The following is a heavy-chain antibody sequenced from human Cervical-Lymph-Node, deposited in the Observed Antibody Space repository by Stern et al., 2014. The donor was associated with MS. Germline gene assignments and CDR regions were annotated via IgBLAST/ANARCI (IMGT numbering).Heavy chain of an antibody. CDR1: GGSISNTYW. CDR3: ARAPGYFTGDYYYGLDV. D-gene: IGHD3-9*01. CDR2: IYHSGNT. V-gene: IGHV4-4*02. J-gene: IGHJ6*02. Sequence: QVQLQESGPGLVKPSGTLSLTCGVSGGSISNTYWWTWVRQPPGKGLEWIGEIYHSGNTNYSPSLKSRVSISVDKSKSQFSLGLISVTAADTAVYYCARAPGYFTGDYYYGLDVWGQGTPVTVSS.